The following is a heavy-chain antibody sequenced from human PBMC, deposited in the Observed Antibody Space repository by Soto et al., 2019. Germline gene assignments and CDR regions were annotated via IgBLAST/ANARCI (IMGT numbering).Heavy chain of an antibody. CDR1: GFAFSTFA. J-gene: IGHJ4*02. V-gene: IGHV3-23*01. D-gene: IGHD3-22*01. CDR3: ARDQLRPGILYSLGVLLPEYGL. CDR2: ISVSGNNA. Sequence: GGSLRLSCAASGFAFSTFAMTWVRQAPGKGLEWVAAISVSGNNAYYADSVKGCFTISRDNSQNSVFLQMSSLRADDTAVYYCARDQLRPGILYSLGVLLPEYGLWGQGTLVTVSS.